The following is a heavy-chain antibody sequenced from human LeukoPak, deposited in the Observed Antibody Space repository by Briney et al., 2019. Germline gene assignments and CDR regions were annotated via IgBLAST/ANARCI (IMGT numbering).Heavy chain of an antibody. CDR3: ARDSELELIGWFDP. J-gene: IGHJ5*02. Sequence: SETLSLTCAVYGGSFSGYYWSWIRQPPGKGLEWIGEINHSGSTNYNPSLKSRVTISVDTSKNQFSLKLGSVTAADTAVYYCARDSELELIGWFDPWGQGTLVTVSS. CDR2: INHSGST. D-gene: IGHD1-7*01. V-gene: IGHV4-34*01. CDR1: GGSFSGYY.